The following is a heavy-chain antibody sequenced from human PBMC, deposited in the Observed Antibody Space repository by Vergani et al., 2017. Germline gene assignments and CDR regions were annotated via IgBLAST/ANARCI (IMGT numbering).Heavy chain of an antibody. CDR3: ARAYGGYDWFDY. CDR1: GFTFSTYA. D-gene: IGHD1-20*01. CDR2: ISSDGGST. J-gene: IGHJ4*01. V-gene: IGHV3-23*01. Sequence: EVQPLESGGGLVQPGGSLRLSCAASGFTFSTYAMTWVRQAPGKGLEWVSTISSDGGSTHYADSVKGRFTISRDNSKNTLSLQMNSLTAEDTAVYYCARAYGGYDWFDYWGQRTLVTVSS.